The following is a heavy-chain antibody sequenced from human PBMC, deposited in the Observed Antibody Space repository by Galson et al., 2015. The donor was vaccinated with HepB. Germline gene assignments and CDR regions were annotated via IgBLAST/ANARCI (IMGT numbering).Heavy chain of an antibody. CDR1: GFIFGEYG. CDR2: ISYVGSNK. V-gene: IGHV3-30*03. CDR3: VREKRDSYYDKSGYYYGH. J-gene: IGHJ4*02. Sequence: SLRLSCAASGFIFGEYGMHWVRQAPGKGLEWMAVISYVGSNKYYADSVKGRFTISRDNSKNTLHLQMNNLRAEDTAVYYCVREKRDSYYDKSGYYYGHWGQGTLVTVSS. D-gene: IGHD3-22*01.